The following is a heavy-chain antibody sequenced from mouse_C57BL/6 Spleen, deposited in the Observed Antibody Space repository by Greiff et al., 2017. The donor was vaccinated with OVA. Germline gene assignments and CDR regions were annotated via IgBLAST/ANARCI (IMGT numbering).Heavy chain of an antibody. CDR3: ASPSYSNYAYFDV. J-gene: IGHJ1*03. V-gene: IGHV14-2*01. CDR2: IDPEDGET. CDR1: GFNIKDYY. Sequence: VQLQQSGAELVKPGASVKLSCTASGFNIKDYYMHWVKQRTEQGLEWIGRIDPEDGETKYAPKFQGTATITADTSSNTAYLQLSSLTSEDTDVYYCASPSYSNYAYFDVWGTGTTVTVSS. D-gene: IGHD2-5*01.